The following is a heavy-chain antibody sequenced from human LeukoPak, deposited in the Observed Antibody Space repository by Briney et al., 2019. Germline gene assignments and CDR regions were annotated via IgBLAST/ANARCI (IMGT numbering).Heavy chain of an antibody. CDR2: ICYSGST. V-gene: IGHV4-59*01. J-gene: IGHJ4*02. D-gene: IGHD6-13*01. CDR3: ARGGSSSWYPNY. CDR1: GGSISSYY. Sequence: SETLSLTCTVSGGSISSYYWSWIRQPPGKGLEWIGYICYSGSTNYNPSLKSRVTISVDTSKNQFSLKLSSVTAADTAVYYCARGGSSSWYPNYWGQGTLVTVSS.